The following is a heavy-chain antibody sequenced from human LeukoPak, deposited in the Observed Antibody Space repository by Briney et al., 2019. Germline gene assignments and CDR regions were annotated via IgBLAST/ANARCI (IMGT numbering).Heavy chain of an antibody. D-gene: IGHD2-2*01. CDR2: IYYSGST. CDR1: GGSITNYY. CDR3: AREEVVPAARWFDP. J-gene: IGHJ5*02. V-gene: IGHV4-59*12. Sequence: SETLSLTCTVSGGSITNYYWSWIRQPPGKGLEWIGYIYYSGSTNYNPSLKSRVTISVDTSKNQFSLKLSSVTAADTAVYYCAREEVVPAARWFDPWGQGTLVTVSS.